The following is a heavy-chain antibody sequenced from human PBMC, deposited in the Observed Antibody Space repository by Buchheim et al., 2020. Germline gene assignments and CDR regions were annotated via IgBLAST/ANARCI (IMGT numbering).Heavy chain of an antibody. V-gene: IGHV3-30*03. CDR1: GFTFSSYA. Sequence: QVQLVESGGGVVQSGRSLRLSCAASGFTFSSYAMHWVRQAPGKGLEWVAVISYDGSNKYYADSGKGRLTISRDNSKNTLYLQMNSLRAEDTAVYYCAISSALDVWGQGTT. J-gene: IGHJ6*02. CDR3: AISSALDV. CDR2: ISYDGSNK.